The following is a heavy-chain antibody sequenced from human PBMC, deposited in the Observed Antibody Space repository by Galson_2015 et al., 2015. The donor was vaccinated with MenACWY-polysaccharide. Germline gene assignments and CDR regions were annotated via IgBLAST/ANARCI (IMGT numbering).Heavy chain of an antibody. J-gene: IGHJ4*02. CDR3: AKGLRGPAAGTDYFDY. Sequence: SLRLSCAASGFTFSSYAMSWVRQAPGKGLEWVSTVSGSGSSTYYADSVKGRFAISRDNSENTLSLQMNSLRTEDTTVYYCAKGLRGPAAGTDYFDYWGQGTLVTASS. CDR1: GFTFSSYA. V-gene: IGHV3-23*01. CDR2: VSGSGSST. D-gene: IGHD6-13*01.